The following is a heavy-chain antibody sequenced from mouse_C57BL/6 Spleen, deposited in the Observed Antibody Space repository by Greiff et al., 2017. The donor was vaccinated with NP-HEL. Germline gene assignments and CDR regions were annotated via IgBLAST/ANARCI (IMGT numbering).Heavy chain of an antibody. V-gene: IGHV1-74*01. CDR2: IHPSDSDT. J-gene: IGHJ1*03. Sequence: QVQLQQPGAELVKPGASVKVSCKASGYTFTSYWMHWVKQRPGQGLEWIGRIHPSDSDTNYNQKFKGKATLTVDKSSSTAYMQLSCLTSEDSAVYYCAIEGGNYGWYFDVWGTGTTVTVSS. D-gene: IGHD2-1*01. CDR1: GYTFTSYW. CDR3: AIEGGNYGWYFDV.